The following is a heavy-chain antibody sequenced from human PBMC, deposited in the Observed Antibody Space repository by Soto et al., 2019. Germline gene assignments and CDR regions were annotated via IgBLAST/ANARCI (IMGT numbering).Heavy chain of an antibody. CDR1: GFTFSSYG. CDR3: ARERAAYYDILTGYYNPYY. J-gene: IGHJ4*02. CDR2: IWYDGSNK. Sequence: QVQLVESGGGVVQPGRSLRLSCAASGFTFSSYGMYWVRQAPGKGLEWVAVIWYDGSNKYYADSVKGRFTISRDNSKNTLYLQMNSLRAEDTAVYYCARERAAYYDILTGYYNPYYWGQGTLVTVSS. V-gene: IGHV3-33*01. D-gene: IGHD3-9*01.